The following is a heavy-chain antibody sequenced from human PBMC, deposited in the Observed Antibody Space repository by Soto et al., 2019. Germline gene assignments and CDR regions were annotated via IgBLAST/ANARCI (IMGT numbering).Heavy chain of an antibody. V-gene: IGHV4-59*02. J-gene: IGHJ6*03. CDR1: GISVRSNY. CDR2: ITYSGIT. D-gene: IGHD3-10*01. Sequence: QVQLQESGPGLAKPSETLSLTCSVSGISVRSNYWSWIRQPPGKGLEWIGFITYSGITDYNPPLHCRVRVSVDTYKHQLSMNLRSMTAADTAAYYCAQAVLLVPPDGDHYYHTHGRGQGTTVTDS. CDR3: AQAVLLVPPDGDHYYHTHG.